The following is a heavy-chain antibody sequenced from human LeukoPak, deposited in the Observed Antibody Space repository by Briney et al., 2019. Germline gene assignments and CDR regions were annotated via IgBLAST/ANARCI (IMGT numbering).Heavy chain of an antibody. CDR1: GGSFSGYY. V-gene: IGHV4-34*01. CDR2: INHSGST. Sequence: SETLSLTCAVYGGSFSGYYWSWIRQPPGKGLEWIGEINHSGSTNYNPSLKSRATISVDTSKNQFSLKLSSVTAADTAVYYCLTGYYFDYWGQGTLVTVSS. D-gene: IGHD3-9*01. J-gene: IGHJ4*02. CDR3: LTGYYFDY.